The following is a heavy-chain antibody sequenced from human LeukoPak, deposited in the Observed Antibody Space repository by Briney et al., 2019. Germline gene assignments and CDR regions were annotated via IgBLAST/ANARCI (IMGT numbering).Heavy chain of an antibody. V-gene: IGHV3-48*01. J-gene: IGHJ4*02. Sequence: GGSLRLSCAASGFTFSSYSMNWVRQAPGKGLEWVSYISSGSSTIYYADSVKGRFTISRDNAKNSLYLQMNSLRAEDTAVYYCARDCSSTSCIDYWGQGTLVTVSS. D-gene: IGHD2-2*01. CDR2: ISSGSSTI. CDR3: ARDCSSTSCIDY. CDR1: GFTFSSYS.